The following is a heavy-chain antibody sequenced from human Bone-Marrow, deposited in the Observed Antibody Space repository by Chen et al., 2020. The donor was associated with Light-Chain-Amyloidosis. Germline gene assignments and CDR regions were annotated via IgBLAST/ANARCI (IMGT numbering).Heavy chain of an antibody. D-gene: IGHD6-19*01. CDR2: ISSGGGST. CDR3: AKDVDRRLGYYYYMDV. V-gene: IGHV3-23*01. J-gene: IGHJ6*03. CDR1: GFTFNTYA. Sequence: LESGGGLIQPGGSLRLSCAASGFTFNTYALSWVRQAPGKGLEWVSAISSGGGSTYYADSVNGRFTISRDNSRNTLYLQMNSLRVEDTAVYYCAKDVDRRLGYYYYMDVWGKGTTVTVSS.